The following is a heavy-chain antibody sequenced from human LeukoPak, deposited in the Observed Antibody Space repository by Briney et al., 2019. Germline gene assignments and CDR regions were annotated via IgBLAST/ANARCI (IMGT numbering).Heavy chain of an antibody. J-gene: IGHJ6*03. CDR3: ARGDIVVVPAAMDYYYYYMDV. V-gene: IGHV1-69*05. D-gene: IGHD2-2*01. CDR1: GGTFSSYA. Sequence: SVKVSCKASGGTFSSYAISWVRQAPGQGLEWMGGIIPILGTANYAQKFQGRVTITTDESTSTAYMELSSLRSEDTAVYYCARGDIVVVPAAMDYYYYYMDVWGKGTTVTVSS. CDR2: IIPILGTA.